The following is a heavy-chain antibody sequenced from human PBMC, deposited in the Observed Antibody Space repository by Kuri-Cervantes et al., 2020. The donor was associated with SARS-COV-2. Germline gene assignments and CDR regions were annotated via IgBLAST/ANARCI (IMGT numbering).Heavy chain of an antibody. V-gene: IGHV6-1*01. CDR1: GDSVSSNSAG. Sequence: SQTLSLTCAISGDSVSSNSAGWNWIRQSPSRGLEWLGRTYSRSKWDHDYAVSVKSRIIIIPDTSKNQFSLQLSTVTPEDTAVFYCARVTTATLDYWGQGTLVTVSS. J-gene: IGHJ4*02. CDR2: TYSRSKWDH. D-gene: IGHD1-1*01. CDR3: ARVTTATLDY.